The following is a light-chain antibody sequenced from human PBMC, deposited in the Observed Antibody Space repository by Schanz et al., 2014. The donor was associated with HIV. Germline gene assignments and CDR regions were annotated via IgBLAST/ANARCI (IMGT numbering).Light chain of an antibody. Sequence: EIVLTQSPGTLSLSPGERATLSCRASQSVSSSYLAWYQQKPGQAPRLLIYAASTRATDIPARFSGSGSGXEFTLTISSLQSEDFAVYYCQQYNNWPGTFGQGTKLEIK. CDR1: QSVSSSY. CDR2: AAS. CDR3: QQYNNWPGT. V-gene: IGKV3-15*01. J-gene: IGKJ2*01.